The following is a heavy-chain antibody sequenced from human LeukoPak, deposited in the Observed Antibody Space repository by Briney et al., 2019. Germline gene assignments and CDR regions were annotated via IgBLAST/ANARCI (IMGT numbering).Heavy chain of an antibody. CDR2: IKQDGSEK. D-gene: IGHD3-10*01. J-gene: IGHJ4*02. Sequence: PGGSLRLSCAASGFTFSSYWMSWVRQAPGKGLEWVANIKQDGSEKYYVDSVKGRFTISRDNAKNSLYLQMNSLRAEDTAVYYCARAGQEWFGDLGFDYWGQGTLVTVSS. CDR1: GFTFSSYW. V-gene: IGHV3-7*01. CDR3: ARAGQEWFGDLGFDY.